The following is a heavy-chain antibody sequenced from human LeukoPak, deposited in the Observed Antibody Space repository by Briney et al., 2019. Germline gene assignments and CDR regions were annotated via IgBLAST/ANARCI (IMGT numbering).Heavy chain of an antibody. Sequence: GGSLRLSCAVSGFTFSEYYMHWIRQAPGKGLEWVSYISSIGSTIYYPDSVKGRFTISRDTAKNSLYLQMNSLRAEDTAVYYCATRLRGVVRGRSCYWGQGTLVTVSS. V-gene: IGHV3-11*01. CDR1: GFTFSEYY. CDR2: ISSIGSTI. D-gene: IGHD3-10*01. J-gene: IGHJ4*02. CDR3: ATRLRGVVRGRSCY.